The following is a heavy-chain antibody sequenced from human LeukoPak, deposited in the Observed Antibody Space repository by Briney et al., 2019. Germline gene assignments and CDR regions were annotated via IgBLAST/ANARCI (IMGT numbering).Heavy chain of an antibody. D-gene: IGHD2-2*01. V-gene: IGHV1-2*02. CDR3: ARDSLRIVVVPAAMLGGSFKRDAFDI. CDR2: INPNSGGT. Sequence: ASVKVSCKASGYTFTGYYMHWVRQAPGHGLEWMGWINPNSGGTNYAQKFQGRVTMTRDTSISTAYMELSRLRSDDTAVYYCARDSLRIVVVPAAMLGGSFKRDAFDIWGQGTMVTVSS. J-gene: IGHJ3*02. CDR1: GYTFTGYY.